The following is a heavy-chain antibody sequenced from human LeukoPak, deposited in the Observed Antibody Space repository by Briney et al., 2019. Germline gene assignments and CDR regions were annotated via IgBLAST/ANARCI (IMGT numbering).Heavy chain of an antibody. CDR3: ARILPYYYDSSGYHS. Sequence: ASVKVSCKASGYTFTGYYMHWVRQAPGQGLEWMGWINPNSGDTNYAQKFQGRVTMTRDTSISTAYMELSRLRSDDTAVYYCARILPYYYDSSGYHSWGQGTLVTVSS. CDR1: GYTFTGYY. D-gene: IGHD3-22*01. V-gene: IGHV1-2*02. CDR2: INPNSGDT. J-gene: IGHJ4*02.